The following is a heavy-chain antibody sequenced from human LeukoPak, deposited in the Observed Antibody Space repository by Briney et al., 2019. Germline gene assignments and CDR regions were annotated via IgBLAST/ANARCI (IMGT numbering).Heavy chain of an antibody. Sequence: GGCLRLSCAASGFTLSDTYMRWASHARGKGREGVSGISPTFGETHYADSVKCRFSISSDNSKNTLYLEMTSLRAKDTAVYFCAKRPRDGYNTPIDYWGQGTLVTVSS. CDR2: ISPTFGET. D-gene: IGHD5-24*01. J-gene: IGHJ4*02. CDR1: GFTLSDTY. CDR3: AKRPRDGYNTPIDY. V-gene: IGHV3-23*01.